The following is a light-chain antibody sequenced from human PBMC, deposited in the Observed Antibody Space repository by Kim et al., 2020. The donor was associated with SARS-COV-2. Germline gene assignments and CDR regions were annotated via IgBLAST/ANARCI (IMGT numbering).Light chain of an antibody. V-gene: IGLV3-9*01. J-gene: IGLJ1*01. CDR3: QVWDSSTGV. CDR1: NFETKS. Sequence: SYELTQPLSVSVALGQTARLTCGGNNFETKSVHWYVQRPGQAPLLVIYRDNNRPSGVPERFSGSKSGNTATLTISRAQAGDEADYFCQVWDSSTGVFGTGTKVTVL. CDR2: RDN.